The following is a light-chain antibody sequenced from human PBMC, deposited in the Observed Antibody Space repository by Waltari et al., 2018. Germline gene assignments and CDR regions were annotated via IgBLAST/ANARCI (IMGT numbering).Light chain of an antibody. CDR2: AAS. V-gene: IGKV1-12*01. CDR1: QGISSW. J-gene: IGKJ1*01. Sequence: DIQMTQSPSSLSASVGDKVTITCRASQGISSWLAWYQQKPGKAPNLLIYAASSLQSGVPSSFSGSGSGTDYTLTISSLQPEDFATYYCQQGYNTPWTFGQGTKVEIK. CDR3: QQGYNTPWT.